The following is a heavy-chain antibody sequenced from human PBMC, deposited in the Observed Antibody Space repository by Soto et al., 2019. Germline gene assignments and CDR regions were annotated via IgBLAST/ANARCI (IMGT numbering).Heavy chain of an antibody. CDR1: GFTFSSYS. V-gene: IGHV3-21*01. J-gene: IGHJ4*02. Sequence: EVQLVESGGGLVKPGGSLRLSCAASGFTFSSYSMNWVRQAPGKGLEWVSSISSSSSYIYYADSVKGRFTISRDNAKNSLYLQMNSLRAEDTAVYYCARVPEMAEYYFDYWGQGTLVTVSS. CDR3: ARVPEMAEYYFDY. CDR2: ISSSSSYI.